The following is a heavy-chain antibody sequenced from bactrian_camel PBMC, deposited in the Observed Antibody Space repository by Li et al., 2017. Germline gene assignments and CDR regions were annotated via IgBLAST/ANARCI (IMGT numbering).Heavy chain of an antibody. V-gene: IGHV3S26*01. Sequence: QVQLVESGGGSVQPGGSLTLSCVASGYSYSSYCMAWFRQAPGKEREGVAAIDSDGSTSYADGMKGRFTISQDSAKKTLYLEINNVTPEDTAVYYCAIREQVGYCFIPAVDYHGMDYYGKGTQVIVS. CDR2: IDSDGST. D-gene: IGHD1*01. J-gene: IGHJ7*01. CDR1: GYSYSSYC.